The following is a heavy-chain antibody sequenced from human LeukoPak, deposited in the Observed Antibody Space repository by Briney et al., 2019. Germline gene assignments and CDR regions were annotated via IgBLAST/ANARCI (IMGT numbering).Heavy chain of an antibody. CDR1: GGSISSASYY. V-gene: IGHV4-61*09. Sequence: SETLSLTCTVSGGSISSASYYWSWIRQPAGKGLEWIGHIYTSGNTNYNPSLKSRVTISVDTSKNQFSLKLSSVTAADTAVYYCARELAGKFDYCGQGTTVTVSS. CDR3: ARELAGKFDY. J-gene: IGHJ4*02. CDR2: IYTSGNT. D-gene: IGHD6-6*01.